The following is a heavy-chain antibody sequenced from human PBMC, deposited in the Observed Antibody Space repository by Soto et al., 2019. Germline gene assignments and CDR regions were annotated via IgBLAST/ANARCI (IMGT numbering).Heavy chain of an antibody. CDR3: AEWGNGDHDPRGVNWFDP. V-gene: IGHV4-31*03. J-gene: IGHJ5*02. CDR2: IYYSGST. Sequence: QVQLQESGPGLVKPSQTLSLTCTVSGGSISSGGYYWSWIRQHPGKGLEWIGYIYYSGSTYYNPSLKSRVTISVDTSKNQFSLKLSSVTAADTAVYYCAEWGNGDHDPRGVNWFDPWGQGTLVTVSS. CDR1: GGSISSGGYY. D-gene: IGHD4-17*01.